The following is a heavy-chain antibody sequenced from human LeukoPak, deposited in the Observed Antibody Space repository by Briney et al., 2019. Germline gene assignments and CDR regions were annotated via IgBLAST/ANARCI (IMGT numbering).Heavy chain of an antibody. J-gene: IGHJ3*02. CDR3: AKGYDSRDAFDI. Sequence: PGGSLRLSCAASGFTFDDHAMHWVRQAPGKGLEWVSGISWNSGSIGYADSVKGRFTISRDNAKNSLYLQMNSLRAEDTALYYCAKGYDSRDAFDIWGQGTMVTVSS. CDR2: ISWNSGSI. D-gene: IGHD3-22*01. V-gene: IGHV3-9*01. CDR1: GFTFDDHA.